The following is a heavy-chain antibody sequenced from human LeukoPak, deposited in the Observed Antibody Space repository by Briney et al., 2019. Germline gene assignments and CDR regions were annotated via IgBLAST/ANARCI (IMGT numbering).Heavy chain of an antibody. D-gene: IGHD4-23*01. CDR3: ARVVTPGYYFDY. V-gene: IGHV4-30-2*01. Sequence: PSGTLSLTCAVSGGSISSGGYSWSWIRQPPGKGLEWIGYIYHSGSTYYNPSLKSRVTISVDRSKNQFSLKLSSVTAADTAVYYCARVVTPGYYFDYWGQGTLVTVSS. CDR1: GGSISSGGYS. J-gene: IGHJ4*02. CDR2: IYHSGST.